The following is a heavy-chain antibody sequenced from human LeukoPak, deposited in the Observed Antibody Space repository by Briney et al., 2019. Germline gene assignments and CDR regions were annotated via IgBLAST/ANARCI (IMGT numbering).Heavy chain of an antibody. D-gene: IGHD4-11*01. Sequence: GGSLRLSCAASGFTFSSYWMTWVRQVPGKGLEWVANIKQDGSDKYYADSVKDRFTISRDNAKNSLYLQMNSLRAEDTAIYYCASLKTTVAHAGDAYGIWGQGTMVTVSS. CDR1: GFTFSSYW. CDR3: ASLKTTVAHAGDAYGI. CDR2: IKQDGSDK. V-gene: IGHV3-7*01. J-gene: IGHJ3*02.